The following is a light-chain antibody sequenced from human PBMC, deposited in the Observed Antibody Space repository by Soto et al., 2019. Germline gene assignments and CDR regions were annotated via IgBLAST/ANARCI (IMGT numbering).Light chain of an antibody. J-gene: IGLJ1*01. CDR1: SSDVGVFDY. CDR3: SSYTSTTTFDL. Sequence: QSALTQPASVSGSPGQSVTISCTGTSSDVGVFDYVSWYQHHPGKAPKLMIYDVNNRPSGVSNRFSGSKSGNTASLTISGLQAEDEADYYCSSYTSTTTFDLFGAGTKVTVL. V-gene: IGLV2-14*03. CDR2: DVN.